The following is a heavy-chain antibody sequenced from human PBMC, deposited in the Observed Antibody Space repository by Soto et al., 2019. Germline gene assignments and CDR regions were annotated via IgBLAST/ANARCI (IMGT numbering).Heavy chain of an antibody. J-gene: IGHJ6*03. CDR3: ARDPGPYYYYYYMDV. Sequence: ASVKVACKASGYTFTSYGISWVRQAPGQGLEWMGWISAYNGNTNYAQKLQGRVTMTTDTSTSTAYMELRSLRSDDTAVYYCARDPGPYYYYYYMDVWCKGTTVTVSS. CDR1: GYTFTSYG. V-gene: IGHV1-18*01. CDR2: ISAYNGNT.